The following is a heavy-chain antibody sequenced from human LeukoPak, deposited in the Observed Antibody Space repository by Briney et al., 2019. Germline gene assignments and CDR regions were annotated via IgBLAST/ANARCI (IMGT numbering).Heavy chain of an antibody. D-gene: IGHD6-13*01. CDR2: IYYSGST. V-gene: IGHV4-59*12. Sequence: SETLSLTCTVSGGSISSYYWSWIRQPPGKGLEWIGYIYYSGSTNYNPSLKSRVTISVNTSKNQFSLKLSSVTAADTAVYYCAREGGIAAAGTRSSWFDPWGQGTLVTVSS. J-gene: IGHJ5*02. CDR3: AREGGIAAAGTRSSWFDP. CDR1: GGSISSYY.